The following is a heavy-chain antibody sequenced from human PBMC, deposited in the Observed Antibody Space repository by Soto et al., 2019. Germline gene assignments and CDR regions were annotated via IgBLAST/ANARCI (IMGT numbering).Heavy chain of an antibody. V-gene: IGHV1-69*13. D-gene: IGHD1-7*01. CDR3: ARAVRFGTIHYYYGMDV. Sequence: ASVKVSCKASGGTFSSYAISWVRQAPGQGLEWMGGIIPIFGTANYAQKFQGRVTITADESTSTAYMELSSLRSEDTAVYYCARAVRFGTIHYYYGMDVWGQGTTVTVSS. CDR2: IIPIFGTA. CDR1: GGTFSSYA. J-gene: IGHJ6*02.